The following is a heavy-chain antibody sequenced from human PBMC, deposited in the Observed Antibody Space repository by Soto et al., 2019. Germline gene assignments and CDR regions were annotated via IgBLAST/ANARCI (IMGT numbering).Heavy chain of an antibody. Sequence: QVQLVQSGAEVKQPGSSVKVSCKASGGTFSSYAISWVRQALGQGIDWMGGIIPIFGTANYAQKFQGRVTITADESTSTAYMELSSLRSEDTAVYYCARGLVPAAMFPLYYYYGMDVWGQGTTVTVSS. J-gene: IGHJ6*02. V-gene: IGHV1-69*12. CDR3: ARGLVPAAMFPLYYYYGMDV. CDR1: GGTFSSYA. D-gene: IGHD2-2*01. CDR2: IIPIFGTA.